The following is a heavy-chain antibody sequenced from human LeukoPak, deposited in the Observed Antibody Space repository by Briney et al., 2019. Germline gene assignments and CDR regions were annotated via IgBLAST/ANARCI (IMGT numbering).Heavy chain of an antibody. Sequence: GGSLRLSCAASGFTFSSYAMSWVRQAPGKGLEWVSAISGSGGSTYYADSVKGRFTISRDNSKITLYLQMNSLRAEDTAVYYCAKDPTYCGGDCYRYGMDVWGQGTTVTVSS. CDR1: GFTFSSYA. CDR2: ISGSGGST. V-gene: IGHV3-23*01. CDR3: AKDPTYCGGDCYRYGMDV. J-gene: IGHJ6*02. D-gene: IGHD2-21*01.